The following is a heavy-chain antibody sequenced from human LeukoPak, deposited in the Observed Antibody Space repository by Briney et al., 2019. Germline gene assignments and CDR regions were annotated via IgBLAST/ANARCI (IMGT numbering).Heavy chain of an antibody. D-gene: IGHD7-27*01. Sequence: SQTLSLTRTVSGGSISSGGYYWSWIRQPPGKGLEWIGYIYHSGSTYYNPSLKSRVTISVDRSKNQFSLKLSSVTAADTAVYYCATEKLTGDVGGSWGQGTLVTVSS. J-gene: IGHJ5*02. CDR2: IYHSGST. V-gene: IGHV4-30-2*01. CDR3: ATEKLTGDVGGS. CDR1: GGSISSGGYY.